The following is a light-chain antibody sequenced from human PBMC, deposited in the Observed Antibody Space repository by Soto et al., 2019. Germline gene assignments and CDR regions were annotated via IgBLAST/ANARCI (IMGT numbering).Light chain of an antibody. CDR3: QQYGTYPLT. CDR2: DAS. Sequence: DIPMTQSPSTLSASVGDTVTITCRASQSISSWLAWYQQKPGKAPKLLIYDASSLESGVPSRFSGTGYGTEFTLTISSLRPDDFATYYCQQYGTYPLTFGQGTKVEIK. J-gene: IGKJ1*01. V-gene: IGKV1-5*01. CDR1: QSISSW.